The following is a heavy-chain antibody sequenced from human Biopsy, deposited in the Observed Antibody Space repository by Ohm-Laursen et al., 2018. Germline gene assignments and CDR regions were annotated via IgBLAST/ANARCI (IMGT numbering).Heavy chain of an antibody. V-gene: IGHV4-59*01. Sequence: SVTLSLTCTVSGGSIYTFIWSWIRQPPGKGLEWIGNIYYSGSTNYNPSLKSRVTISVDRSKNHFSLELSSVTAADTAVYYCARVGVGAPSIDYFDSWGQGALVTVSS. CDR3: ARVGVGAPSIDYFDS. CDR2: IYYSGST. CDR1: GGSIYTFI. J-gene: IGHJ4*02. D-gene: IGHD1-26*01.